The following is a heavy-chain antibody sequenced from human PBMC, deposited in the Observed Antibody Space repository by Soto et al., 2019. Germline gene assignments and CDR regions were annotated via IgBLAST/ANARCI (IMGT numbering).Heavy chain of an antibody. CDR2: ISAYNGNT. V-gene: IGHV1-18*04. D-gene: IGHD6-19*01. Sequence: ASVKVSCKASGYTFTSYGISWVRQAPGQGLEWMGWISAYNGNTNYAQKLQGRVTMTTDTSTSTAYMELRSLRSDDTAVYYCARLFSSGWLYYYYYGMDVWGQGTTVTVSS. J-gene: IGHJ6*02. CDR3: ARLFSSGWLYYYYYGMDV. CDR1: GYTFTSYG.